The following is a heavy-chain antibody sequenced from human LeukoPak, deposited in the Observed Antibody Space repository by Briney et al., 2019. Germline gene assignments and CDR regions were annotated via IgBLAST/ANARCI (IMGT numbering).Heavy chain of an antibody. CDR3: ARDTWRDYYYYFMDV. Sequence: SETLSLTCTVSGDSISNPYYWGWIRQPPGKGLEWIGSISHSGSTFYTPSLRSRVTISLDTPKNQFSLKLNSVTAADRAVYSCARDTWRDYYYYFMDVWGKGTTVTVSS. D-gene: IGHD3-3*01. J-gene: IGHJ6*03. V-gene: IGHV4-38-2*02. CDR1: GDSISNPYY. CDR2: ISHSGST.